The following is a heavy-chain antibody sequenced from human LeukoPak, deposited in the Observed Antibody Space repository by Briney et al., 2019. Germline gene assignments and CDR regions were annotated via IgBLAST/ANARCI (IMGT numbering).Heavy chain of an antibody. Sequence: VASVKVSYQASGRTFSSYAIRWVRQAPGQGHEWMGGIIPIFVTANYAQKFQRRVTSTADESTSTAYMERSSLRSEAAAVYYCARARRYCSGGSCYPTWFDPWGQGTLVTVSS. CDR1: GRTFSSYA. CDR3: ARARRYCSGGSCYPTWFDP. D-gene: IGHD2-15*01. V-gene: IGHV1-69*13. J-gene: IGHJ5*02. CDR2: IIPIFVTA.